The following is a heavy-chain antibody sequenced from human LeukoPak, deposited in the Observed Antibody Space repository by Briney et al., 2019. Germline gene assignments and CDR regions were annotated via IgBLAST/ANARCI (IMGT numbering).Heavy chain of an antibody. Sequence: SETLSLTCAVYGGSFSGYYWSWIRQPPGKGLEWIGEINHSGSTNYNPSLKSRVTISVDTSKNQFSLKLSSVTAADTDVYYCARDSSGWYRWFDPWGQGTLVTVSS. V-gene: IGHV4-34*01. J-gene: IGHJ5*02. CDR3: ARDSSGWYRWFDP. D-gene: IGHD6-19*01. CDR1: GGSFSGYY. CDR2: INHSGST.